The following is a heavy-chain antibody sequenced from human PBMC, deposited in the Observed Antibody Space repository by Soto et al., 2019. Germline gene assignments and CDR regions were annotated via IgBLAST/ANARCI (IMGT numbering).Heavy chain of an antibody. V-gene: IGHV3-7*01. Sequence: EVQLVESGGGLVQPGGSLRLSCAASGFTFSSYWMSWVRQAPGKGLEWVANIKQDGSEKYYVDSVKGRFTISRDNAKNLLYRQMNSMRAEDTAVYYCARDSVATKPYDAFNIWGEGTMVTVSS. CDR2: IKQDGSEK. CDR3: ARDSVATKPYDAFNI. D-gene: IGHD3-10*01. J-gene: IGHJ3*02. CDR1: GFTFSSYW.